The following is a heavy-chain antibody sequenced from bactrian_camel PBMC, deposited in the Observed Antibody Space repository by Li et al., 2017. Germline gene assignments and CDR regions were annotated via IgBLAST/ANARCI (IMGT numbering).Heavy chain of an antibody. CDR2: ISSGGTT. CDR3: AADRRPVYVTTCRPKTNFNY. Sequence: HVQLVESGGGSVQPGGSLRLSCDASGYTYSSNCMGWFRQAPGKEREGVATISSGGTTMYADSVKGRFTISKDNAKNILYLQMYSLNPEDSAMYYCAADRRPVYVTTCRPKTNFNYWGQGTQVTVS. D-gene: IGHD2*01. CDR1: GYTYSSNC. V-gene: IGHV3S53*01. J-gene: IGHJ4*01.